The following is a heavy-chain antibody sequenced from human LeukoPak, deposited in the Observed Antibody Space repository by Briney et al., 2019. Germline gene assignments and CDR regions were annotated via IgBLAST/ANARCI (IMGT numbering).Heavy chain of an antibody. CDR1: GDSISTYY. J-gene: IGHJ5*02. CDR2: IYYSGST. V-gene: IGHV4-59*01. Sequence: PSETLCLTCTVSGDSISTYYWSWIRQPPGKGLEWIGYIYYSGSTNYNPSLKSRVTISVDTSKNQFSLKLSSVTAADTAVYYCAGLNSWFDPWGQGTLVTVSS. CDR3: AGLNSWFDP.